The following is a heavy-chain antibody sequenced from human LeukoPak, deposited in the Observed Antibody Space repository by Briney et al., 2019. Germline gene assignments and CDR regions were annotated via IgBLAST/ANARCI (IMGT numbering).Heavy chain of an antibody. J-gene: IGHJ6*03. D-gene: IGHD2/OR15-2a*01. V-gene: IGHV4-4*09. CDR2: IYTSGST. CDR1: GGSISSYY. CDR3: ARFELVSYYYYMDV. Sequence: SETLSLTCTVSGGSISSYYWSWIRQPPGKGLEWIGYIYTSGSTNYNPFLKSRVTISVDTSKNQFSLKLNSVTAADTAVYYCARFELVSYYYYMDVWGKGTTVTVSS.